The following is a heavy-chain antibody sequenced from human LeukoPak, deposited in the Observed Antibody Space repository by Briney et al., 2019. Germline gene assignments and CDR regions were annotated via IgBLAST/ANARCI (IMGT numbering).Heavy chain of an antibody. Sequence: SETLSLTCTVSGDSISSSSHYWGWIRQPPGKGLEWIASIYYSGSTYYNPSLKSRVTISIDTSKNQFSLKLNSVTAADAAVYYCARAEYSSSWYPLDYWGQGTLVTVSS. D-gene: IGHD6-13*01. CDR1: GDSISSSSHY. V-gene: IGHV4-39*01. CDR3: ARAEYSSSWYPLDY. CDR2: IYYSGST. J-gene: IGHJ4*02.